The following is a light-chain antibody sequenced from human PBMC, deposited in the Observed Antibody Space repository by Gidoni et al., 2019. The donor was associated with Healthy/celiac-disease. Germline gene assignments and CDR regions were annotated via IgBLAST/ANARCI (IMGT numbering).Light chain of an antibody. CDR1: QSISSW. CDR3: QQYNSYPYT. J-gene: IGKJ2*01. CDR2: DAS. V-gene: IGKV1-5*01. Sequence: DIQLTQSPSTLSASVGARVTITCRPSQSISSWLAWYQQKPGKAPKLLIYDASSLESGVPSRFSGSGSGTEFTLTISSLQPDDFATYYCQQYNSYPYTFGQGTKLEIK.